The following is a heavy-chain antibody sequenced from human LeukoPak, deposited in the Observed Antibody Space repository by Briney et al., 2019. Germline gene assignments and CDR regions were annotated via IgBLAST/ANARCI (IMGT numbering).Heavy chain of an antibody. D-gene: IGHD1-26*01. CDR1: GGSIRRSSYY. V-gene: IGHV4-39*01. Sequence: SETLSLTCTVSGGSIRRSSYYWGWIRQPPGKGLEWIGSMYYSGSTYYNPSLKSRVTISVDTSKNQFSLKLSSVTAADTAVYYCARHEFSGATTDYYMDVWGKGTTVTISS. J-gene: IGHJ6*03. CDR2: MYYSGST. CDR3: ARHEFSGATTDYYMDV.